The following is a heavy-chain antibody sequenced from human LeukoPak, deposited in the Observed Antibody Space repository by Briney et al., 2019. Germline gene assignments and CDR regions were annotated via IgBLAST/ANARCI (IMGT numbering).Heavy chain of an antibody. J-gene: IGHJ4*02. CDR1: GFTFSSYE. Sequence: SGGSLRLSCVASGFTFSSYEMNWVRQAPGKGLEWVSYITSSGTTIYYADSVRGRFTISRDNTKNSLYLQMNSLRAEDTAVYYCASSGYYFDYWGQGTLVTVSS. V-gene: IGHV3-48*03. D-gene: IGHD3-22*01. CDR3: ASSGYYFDY. CDR2: ITSSGTTI.